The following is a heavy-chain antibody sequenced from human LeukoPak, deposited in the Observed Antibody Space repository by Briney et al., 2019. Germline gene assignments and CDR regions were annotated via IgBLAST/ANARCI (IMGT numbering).Heavy chain of an antibody. J-gene: IGHJ4*02. CDR1: GFTFSSCS. D-gene: IGHD6-19*01. Sequence: PGGSLGLSCAASGFTFSSCSMNWVRQAPGKGLEWVSYISSSSSTIYYADSVKGRFTISRDSAKNSLSLQMNSLRAEDTAVYYCAREVAGFDYWGQGALVTVSS. CDR2: ISSSSSTI. V-gene: IGHV3-48*01. CDR3: AREVAGFDY.